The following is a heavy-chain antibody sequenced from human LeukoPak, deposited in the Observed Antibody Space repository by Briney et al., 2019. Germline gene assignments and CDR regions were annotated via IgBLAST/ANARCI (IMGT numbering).Heavy chain of an antibody. J-gene: IGHJ6*03. V-gene: IGHV3-13*01. CDR2: IGTAGDT. CDR3: ARSRRTGIAAAGNRTHYYYYYMDV. CDR1: GFTFSSYD. D-gene: IGHD6-13*01. Sequence: PGGSLRLSCAASGFTFSSYDMHWVRQATGKGLEWVSAIGTAGDTYYPGSVKGRFTISRENAKNSLYLQMNSLRAGDTAVYYCARSRRTGIAAAGNRTHYYYYYMDVWGKGTTVTISS.